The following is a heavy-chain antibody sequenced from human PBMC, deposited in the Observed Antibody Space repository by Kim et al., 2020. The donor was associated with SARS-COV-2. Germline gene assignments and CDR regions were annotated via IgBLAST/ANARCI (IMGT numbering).Heavy chain of an antibody. J-gene: IGHJ5*02. CDR1: GYSFTAYA. D-gene: IGHD3-3*01. V-gene: IGHV1-3*01. Sequence: ASVKVSCKTSGYSFTAYAIHWVRRAPGQRLEWMGWINAGTGNTEYSRNLQGRVTITRDTSASTAYMELSSLRSEDTAVYYCARGGGPLKFLEWLLGYFDLWGPGTLVTVSS. CDR2: INAGTGNT. CDR3: ARGGGPLKFLEWLLGYFDL.